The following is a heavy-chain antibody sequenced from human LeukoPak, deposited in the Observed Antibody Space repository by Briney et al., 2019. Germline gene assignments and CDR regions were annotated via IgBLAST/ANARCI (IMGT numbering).Heavy chain of an antibody. CDR1: GYTFTHYH. D-gene: IGHD4-17*01. J-gene: IGHJ4*02. Sequence: ASVKVSCKASGYTFTHYHMHWVRQAPGQGVEWMGWIDPNGGGTKYAQKFQGRVTMTRDTSISTAYMELSRLRSDDTAVYYCASLYGDYVSSDYWGQGTLVSVSS. CDR3: ASLYGDYVSSDY. CDR2: IDPNGGGT. V-gene: IGHV1-2*02.